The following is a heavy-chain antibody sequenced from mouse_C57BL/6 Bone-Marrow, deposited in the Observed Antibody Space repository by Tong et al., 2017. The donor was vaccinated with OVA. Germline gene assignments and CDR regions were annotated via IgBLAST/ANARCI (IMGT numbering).Heavy chain of an antibody. CDR2: INSDGGST. CDR1: EYEFPSHD. J-gene: IGHJ3*01. V-gene: IGHV5-2*01. CDR3: ARRTATVVVTWFAY. D-gene: IGHD1-1*01. Sequence: EVQLQESGGGLVQPGESLKLSCESNEYEFPSHDMSWVRKTPEKRLELVAAINSDGGSTYYPDTMERRFIISRDNTKRTLYLQMSSLRSEDTALYYCARRTATVVVTWFAYWGQGTLVTVSA.